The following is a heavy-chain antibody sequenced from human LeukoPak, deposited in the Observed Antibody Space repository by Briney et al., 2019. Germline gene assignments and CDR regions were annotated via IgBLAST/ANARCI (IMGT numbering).Heavy chain of an antibody. Sequence: ASVKVSCKASGYTFTGYYMHWVRQAPGQGLEWMGWINPNSGGTNYAQKFQGRVTMTRDTSISTAYMELSRLRSDDTAVYYCARDFSYDFWSGYISWGQGTLVTVSS. D-gene: IGHD3-3*01. CDR2: INPNSGGT. CDR3: ARDFSYDFWSGYIS. V-gene: IGHV1-2*02. J-gene: IGHJ4*02. CDR1: GYTFTGYY.